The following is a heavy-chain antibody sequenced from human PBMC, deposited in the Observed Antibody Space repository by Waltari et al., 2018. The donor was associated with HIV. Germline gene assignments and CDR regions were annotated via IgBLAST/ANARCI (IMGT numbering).Heavy chain of an antibody. V-gene: IGHV1-8*01. CDR1: GYTFNSYD. Sequence: QVQLVQSGAEVKKPGASLKVSCTASGYTFNSYDINWVRQATGQGLEWMGWMNPNSGNTGYAQKFQGRVTMTRNTSISTAYMELSSLRSEDTAVYYCARGIRRDCYWFDPWGQGTLVTVSS. D-gene: IGHD2-21*02. J-gene: IGHJ5*02. CDR2: MNPNSGNT. CDR3: ARGIRRDCYWFDP.